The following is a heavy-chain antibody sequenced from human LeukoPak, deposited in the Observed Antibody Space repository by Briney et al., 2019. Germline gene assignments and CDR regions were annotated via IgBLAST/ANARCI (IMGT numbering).Heavy chain of an antibody. CDR3: AREMAAAAYNWFDP. J-gene: IGHJ5*02. CDR1: GFTFSTFG. V-gene: IGHV3-7*01. CDR2: IKQDGSEK. D-gene: IGHD6-13*01. Sequence: GGSLRLSCAASGFTFSTFGMHWVRQAPGKGLEWVANIKQDGSEKYYEDSVKGRFTISRDNAKNSLYLQMNSLRAEDTAVYYCAREMAAAAYNWFDPWGQGTLVTVSS.